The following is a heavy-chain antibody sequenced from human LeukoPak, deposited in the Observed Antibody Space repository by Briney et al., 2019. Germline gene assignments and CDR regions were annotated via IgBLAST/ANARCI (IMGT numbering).Heavy chain of an antibody. CDR1: GVSFSGYF. CDR2: TNHSGST. D-gene: IGHD1-26*01. V-gene: IGHV4-34*01. Sequence: SETLSLTCAVYGVSFSGYFWSWIRQPPGKGLEWIGETNHSGSTNYNPSLQSRVTISVDTSKNQFSLNLSSVTAADTAVYYCARTRRSGSYYSDYWGQGTLVTVSS. CDR3: ARTRRSGSYYSDY. J-gene: IGHJ4*02.